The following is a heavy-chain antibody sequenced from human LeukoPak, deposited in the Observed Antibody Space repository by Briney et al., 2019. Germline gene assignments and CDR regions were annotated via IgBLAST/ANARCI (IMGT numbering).Heavy chain of an antibody. CDR2: IYSGGST. J-gene: IGHJ6*02. D-gene: IGHD4-17*01. CDR3: AREPSGDYYYYGMDV. Sequence: GGSLRLSCAASGFTVSSNYMSWVRQAPGKGLEWVSVIYSGGSTYYADSVKGRFTISRDNSKNTLYLQMNSLRAEDTAVYYCAREPSGDYYYYGMDVWGQGITVTVSS. V-gene: IGHV3-53*01. CDR1: GFTVSSNY.